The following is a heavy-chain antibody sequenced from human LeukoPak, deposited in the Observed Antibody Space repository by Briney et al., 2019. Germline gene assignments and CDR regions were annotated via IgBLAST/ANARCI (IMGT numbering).Heavy chain of an antibody. CDR3: VRESYDSGATTRRPTDY. CDR1: GFTFSIYG. J-gene: IGHJ4*02. D-gene: IGHD3-10*01. Sequence: QSGGSLRLSCAASGFTFSIYGTHWVRQAPGKGLEWVAVIANDGKTTYYADSVKGRFTISRDNSKNTLYLQMYSLRAEDTAVYYCVRESYDSGATTRRPTDYWGQGTLVTVSS. CDR2: IANDGKTT. V-gene: IGHV3-30*03.